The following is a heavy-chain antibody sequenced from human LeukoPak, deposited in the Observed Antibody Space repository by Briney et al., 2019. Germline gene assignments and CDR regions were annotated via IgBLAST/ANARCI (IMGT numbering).Heavy chain of an antibody. J-gene: IGHJ6*04. Sequence: GGSLRLSCAASGFTFSSYAMSWVRQAPGKGLEWVSAISGSGDSTFYADSVKGRFTISRDNSKNTLYLQMNSLRAEDTAVYYCAKVSPLRHYNSSGDYYLPDYYYGMDVGGEGSTVTVSS. D-gene: IGHD3-22*01. CDR3: AKVSPLRHYNSSGDYYLPDYYYGMDV. V-gene: IGHV3-23*01. CDR1: GFTFSSYA. CDR2: ISGSGDST.